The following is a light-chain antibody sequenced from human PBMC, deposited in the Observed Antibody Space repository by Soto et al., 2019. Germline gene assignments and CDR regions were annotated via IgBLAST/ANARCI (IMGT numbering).Light chain of an antibody. CDR1: ESINTW. Sequence: DIQMTQSPSTLSASVGDRVTITCRASESINTWLAWYQQKPGKSPKLLMFDASSLESGVPSRFSSRGSGTEFTLTISSLQADDFATYSCQQYNTFPHTFGQGTKLAMK. J-gene: IGKJ2*01. CDR2: DAS. V-gene: IGKV1-5*01. CDR3: QQYNTFPHT.